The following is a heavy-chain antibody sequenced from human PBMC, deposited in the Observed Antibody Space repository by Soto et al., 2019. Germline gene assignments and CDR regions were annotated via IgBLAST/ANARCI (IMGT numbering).Heavy chain of an antibody. J-gene: IGHJ4*02. V-gene: IGHV1-58*01. CDR2: IVAGSGNT. Sequence: QMQLVQSGPEVKKPGTSVKVSCKASGFTFTSSAVQWVRQARGQRLEWIGWIVAGSGNTNYAQKFQERVTITRDMSTSTAYMELSSLRSEDTAVYYCAADRLPYSSSWYSHWGQGTLVTVSS. CDR1: GFTFTSSA. D-gene: IGHD6-13*01. CDR3: AADRLPYSSSWYSH.